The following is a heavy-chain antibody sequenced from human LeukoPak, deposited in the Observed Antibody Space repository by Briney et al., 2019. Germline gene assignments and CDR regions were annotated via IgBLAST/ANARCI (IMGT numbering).Heavy chain of an antibody. CDR1: GYTFTSYD. V-gene: IGHV1-8*01. CDR2: MNPNSGNT. Sequence: ASVKVSCKASGYTFTSYDINWVRQATGQGLEWMGWMNPNSGNTGYAQKFQGRVTMTRNTSISTAYMELSSLISDDTAVYYCARDLKTFGGVIVNDYWGQGTLVTVSS. J-gene: IGHJ4*02. D-gene: IGHD3-16*02. CDR3: ARDLKTFGGVIVNDY.